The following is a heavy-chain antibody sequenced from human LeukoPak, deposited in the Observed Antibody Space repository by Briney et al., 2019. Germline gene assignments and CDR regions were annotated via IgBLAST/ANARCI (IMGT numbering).Heavy chain of an antibody. D-gene: IGHD3-3*01. J-gene: IGHJ4*02. Sequence: ASVKVSCKASGFTFTSSAMQWVRQARGQRLEWIGWIVVGSGNTNYAQKFQERVTITRDMSTSTAYMELSSLRSEDTAVYYCARDQYDFWSGYLPRSLDYWGQGTLVTVSS. CDR2: IVVGSGNT. CDR3: ARDQYDFWSGYLPRSLDY. CDR1: GFTFTSSA. V-gene: IGHV1-58*02.